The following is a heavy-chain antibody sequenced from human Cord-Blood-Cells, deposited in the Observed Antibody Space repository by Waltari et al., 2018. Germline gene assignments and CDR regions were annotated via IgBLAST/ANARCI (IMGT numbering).Heavy chain of an antibody. Sequence: QVQLQESGPGLVKPSETLSLTCTVSGGSISSYYWSWIRPPPGKGLEWIGYIYYSGSTNYNPSLKSRVTISVDTSKNQFSLKLSSVTAADTAVYYCARSGYSGYDDYWGQGTLVTVSS. CDR1: GGSISSYY. V-gene: IGHV4-59*01. D-gene: IGHD5-12*01. CDR3: ARSGYSGYDDY. CDR2: IYYSGST. J-gene: IGHJ4*02.